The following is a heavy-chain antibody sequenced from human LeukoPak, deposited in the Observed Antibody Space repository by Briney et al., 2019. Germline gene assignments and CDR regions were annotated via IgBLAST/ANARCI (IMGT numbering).Heavy chain of an antibody. CDR1: GGSFSGYY. V-gene: IGHV4-34*01. D-gene: IGHD5-24*01. Sequence: TSETLSLTCAVYGGSFSGYYWSWIRQPPGKGLEWIGEINHSGSTNYNPSLKSRVTISVDTSKNQFSLKLSSVTAADTAVYYCARGRGRLVSWLQLGYYFHYWGQGTLVTVSP. CDR3: ARGRGRLVSWLQLGYYFHY. J-gene: IGHJ4*02. CDR2: INHSGST.